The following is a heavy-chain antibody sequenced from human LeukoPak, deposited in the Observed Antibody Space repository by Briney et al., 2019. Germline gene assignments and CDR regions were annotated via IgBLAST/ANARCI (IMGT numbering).Heavy chain of an antibody. D-gene: IGHD5-18*01. Sequence: SVTVSFTGSGGTFIEYASSWVGQAPGKGRAGMGGIIPILGTANYAQQFQGRVTITADESTSTAYMDLSSLTSEDTAVYYCAHLIRGYSYGRSFDYWGQGTLVTVSS. CDR1: GGTFIEYA. V-gene: IGHV1-69*13. J-gene: IGHJ4*02. CDR3: AHLIRGYSYGRSFDY. CDR2: IIPILGTA.